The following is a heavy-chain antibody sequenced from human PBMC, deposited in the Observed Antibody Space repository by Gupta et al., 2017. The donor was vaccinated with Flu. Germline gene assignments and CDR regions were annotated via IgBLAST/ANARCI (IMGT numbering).Heavy chain of an antibody. CDR2: IYPGASDT. CDR1: GYSFTSYW. J-gene: IGHJ6*02. Sequence: EVQLVQSGAEVKKPGESLKISCKGSGYSFTSYWIGWVRQMPGKGLEWMGIIYPGASDTRYSPSFQGQVTISADKSISTAYLQWSSLKASDTAMYYCARHRRSIAAAGYYYYGMDDWGQGTTVTVSS. V-gene: IGHV5-51*01. D-gene: IGHD6-13*01. CDR3: ARHRRSIAAAGYYYYGMDD.